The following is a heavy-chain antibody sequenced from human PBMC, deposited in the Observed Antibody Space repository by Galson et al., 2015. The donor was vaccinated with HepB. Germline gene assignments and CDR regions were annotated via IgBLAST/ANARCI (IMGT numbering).Heavy chain of an antibody. CDR1: GGSFSGYY. CDR2: INHSGST. Sequence: LSLTCAVYGGSFSGYYWSWIRQPPGKGLEWIGEINHSGSTNYNPSLKSRVTISVDTSKNQFSLKLSSVTAADTAVYYCASGSGPAFDYWGQGTLVTVSS. V-gene: IGHV4-34*01. CDR3: ASGSGPAFDY. D-gene: IGHD6-19*01. J-gene: IGHJ4*02.